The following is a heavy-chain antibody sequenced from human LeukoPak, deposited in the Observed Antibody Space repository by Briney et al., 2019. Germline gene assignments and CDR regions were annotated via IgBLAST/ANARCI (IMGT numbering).Heavy chain of an antibody. CDR3: ARSLYGDWRGHGSGSYLSAFDI. D-gene: IGHD3-10*01. CDR1: GGSISSYY. CDR2: IYYSGST. Sequence: SETLSLTCTVSGGSISSYYWSWIRQPPGKGLEWIGYIYYSGSTNYNPSLKSRVTISVDTSKNQFSLKLSSVTAADTAVYYCARSLYGDWRGHGSGSYLSAFDIWGQGTMVTVSS. J-gene: IGHJ3*02. V-gene: IGHV4-59*01.